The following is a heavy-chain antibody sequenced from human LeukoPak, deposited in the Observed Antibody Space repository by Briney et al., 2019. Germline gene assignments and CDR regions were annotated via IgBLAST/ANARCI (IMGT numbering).Heavy chain of an antibody. D-gene: IGHD3-9*01. CDR3: ARTNYDILTGYYSGGSDY. CDR2: ISYDGSNK. V-gene: IGHV3-30-3*01. J-gene: IGHJ4*02. Sequence: GGSLRLSCAASGFTFSCYAMHWVRQAPGKGLEWVAVISYDGSNKYYADSVKGRFTISRDNSKNTLYLQMNSLRAEDTAVYYCARTNYDILTGYYSGGSDYWGQGTLVTVSS. CDR1: GFTFSCYA.